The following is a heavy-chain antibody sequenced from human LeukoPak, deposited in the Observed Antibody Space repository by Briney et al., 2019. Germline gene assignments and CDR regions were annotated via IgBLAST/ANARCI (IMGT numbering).Heavy chain of an antibody. CDR1: GYTLTELS. Sequence: SVKVSCKVSGYTLTELSMHWVRQAPGKGLEWMGGFDPEDGETIYAQKFQGRVTMTEDTSTDTAYMELSSLRSEDTAVYYCATDLPYYYGSGSYLIYWGQGTLVTVSS. V-gene: IGHV1-24*01. CDR2: FDPEDGET. J-gene: IGHJ4*02. CDR3: ATDLPYYYGSGSYLIY. D-gene: IGHD3-10*01.